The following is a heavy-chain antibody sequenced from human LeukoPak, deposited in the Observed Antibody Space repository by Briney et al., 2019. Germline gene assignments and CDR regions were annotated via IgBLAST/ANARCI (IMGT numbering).Heavy chain of an antibody. CDR3: ARERAYYDVLTGYYRPYYFDY. Sequence: SETLSLTCTVSGGSISSSNYHWDWIRQPPGKGLEWIGSMYYSGSTYYNPSLKSRVTISINTSKNQFSLKLSSVTAADTAVYYCARERAYYDVLTGYYRPYYFDYWGQGTLVTVSS. J-gene: IGHJ4*02. CDR2: MYYSGST. V-gene: IGHV4-39*07. CDR1: GGSISSSNYH. D-gene: IGHD3-9*01.